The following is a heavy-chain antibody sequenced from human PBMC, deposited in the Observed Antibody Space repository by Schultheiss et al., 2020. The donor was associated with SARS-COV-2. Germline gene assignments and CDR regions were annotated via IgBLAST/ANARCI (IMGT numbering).Heavy chain of an antibody. CDR1: GFTFSSYA. V-gene: IGHV3-23*01. Sequence: GGSLRLSCAASGFTFSSYAMSWVRQAPGKGLEWVSYISSSGSTIYYADSVKGRFTISRDNSKNTLYLQMNSLRADDTAVYYCARGVGGWAWYFDLWGRGTLVTVSS. J-gene: IGHJ2*01. D-gene: IGHD3-3*01. CDR2: ISSSGSTI. CDR3: ARGVGGWAWYFDL.